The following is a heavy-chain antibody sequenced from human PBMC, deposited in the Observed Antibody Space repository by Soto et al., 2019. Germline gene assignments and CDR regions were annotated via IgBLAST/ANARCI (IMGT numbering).Heavy chain of an antibody. Sequence: QIHLVQSGAEVKKPGASVKVSCKGSGYGFTTYGITWVRQAPGQGLDWMAWISAHNGNTDYAQKLQGRVTVTRDTSTSTAYMELRSLRSEDTAVYYCARGRYEDYWGQGDLVTVSS. D-gene: IGHD1-1*01. V-gene: IGHV1-18*01. CDR1: GYGFTTYG. J-gene: IGHJ4*02. CDR3: ARGRYEDY. CDR2: ISAHNGNT.